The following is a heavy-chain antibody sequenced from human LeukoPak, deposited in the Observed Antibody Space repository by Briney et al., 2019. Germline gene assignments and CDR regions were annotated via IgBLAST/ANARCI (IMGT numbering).Heavy chain of an antibody. CDR2: INPNSGGT. CDR1: GYTFTGYY. Sequence: ASVKVSCKASGYTFTGYYMHWVRQAPGQGLEWMGWINPNSGGTNYAQKFQGRVTMTRDTSSSTAYMELSRLRSDDTAVYYCARDRFLEWYWFDPWGQGTLVTVSS. CDR3: ARDRFLEWYWFDP. J-gene: IGHJ5*02. V-gene: IGHV1-2*02. D-gene: IGHD3-3*01.